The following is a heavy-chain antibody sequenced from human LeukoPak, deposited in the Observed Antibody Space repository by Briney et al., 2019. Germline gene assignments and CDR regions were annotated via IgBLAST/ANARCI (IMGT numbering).Heavy chain of an antibody. Sequence: SETLSLTCAVYGGSFSGYYWSWIRQPPGKGLEWIGEINHSGSTNYNPSLRSRVTISVDTSKNQFSLKLSSVTAADTAVYYCARGLVTVVTKSDAFDLWGQGTMVTVSS. D-gene: IGHD4-23*01. CDR2: INHSGST. J-gene: IGHJ3*01. CDR1: GGSFSGYY. V-gene: IGHV4-34*01. CDR3: ARGLVTVVTKSDAFDL.